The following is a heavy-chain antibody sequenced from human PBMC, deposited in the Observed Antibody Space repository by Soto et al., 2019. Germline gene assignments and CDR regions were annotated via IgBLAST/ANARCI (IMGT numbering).Heavy chain of an antibody. CDR1: GGSISSEYFH. V-gene: IGHV4-30-4*08. Sequence: QVQLQQSGPGLVEPSQTLSLTCAVSGGSISSEYFHWTWIRQSPGKGLEWLGYIHYTGSIMYNTSFKRRLTRAVDTTKNQLALQLAAVTAADTSVYCCAREDDGGDRDYYGLDVWGQGTTVTVSS. CDR2: IHYTGSI. CDR3: AREDDGGDRDYYGLDV. D-gene: IGHD2-21*02. J-gene: IGHJ6*02.